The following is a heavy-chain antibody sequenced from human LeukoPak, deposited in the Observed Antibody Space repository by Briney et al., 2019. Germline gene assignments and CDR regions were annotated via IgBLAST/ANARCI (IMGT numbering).Heavy chain of an antibody. CDR2: INARGSIA. J-gene: IGHJ4*02. CDR3: GRGIDYSSGPDS. Sequence: GGSLRLSCAASGFTFSSFTLSWIRQAPGKGLEWVSVINARGSIAYYVDSVKGRFTMSRDNSKNTLCLQMNSLRAEDTAVYYCGRGIDYSSGPDSWGQGTLVTVSS. CDR1: GFTFSSFT. D-gene: IGHD6-19*01. V-gene: IGHV3-23*01.